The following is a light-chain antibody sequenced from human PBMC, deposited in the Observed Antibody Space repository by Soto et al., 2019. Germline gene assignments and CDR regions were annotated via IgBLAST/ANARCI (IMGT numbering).Light chain of an antibody. Sequence: QSVLTQPPSASGTPGQRVTISCSGGNSNIGGNTVNWYQQLPGAAPKLLIHTNDQRPSGVPDRFSGSKSGTSASLAISGLQSEDEADFYYASWDDGLYGWVFGGGTKLTVL. V-gene: IGLV1-44*01. J-gene: IGLJ3*02. CDR2: TND. CDR1: NSNIGGNT. CDR3: ASWDDGLYGWV.